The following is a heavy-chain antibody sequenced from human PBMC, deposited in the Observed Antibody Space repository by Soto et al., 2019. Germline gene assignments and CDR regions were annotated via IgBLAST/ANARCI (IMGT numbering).Heavy chain of an antibody. D-gene: IGHD6-19*01. CDR1: GFTFSTDS. V-gene: IGHV3-48*02. J-gene: IGHJ4*02. Sequence: EVQLVESGGGLVQPGGSLRLSCVASGFTFSTDSMNWVRQAPGKGLEWVAHISTSGATRYYADSVKGRFTISRDNAKTALYLQMDSLRNEDTAVYYCARFFGSGFDYWGQGTLGTVAS. CDR2: ISTSGATR. CDR3: ARFFGSGFDY.